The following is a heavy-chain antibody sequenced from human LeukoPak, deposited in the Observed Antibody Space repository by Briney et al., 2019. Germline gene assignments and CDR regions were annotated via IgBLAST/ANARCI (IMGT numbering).Heavy chain of an antibody. CDR3: ARRGATTIYMDV. CDR1: GGSISSGSYY. CDR2: IYTSGST. J-gene: IGHJ6*03. V-gene: IGHV4-61*02. Sequence: TLSLTCTVSGGSISSGSYYWSWTRQPAGKGLEWIGRIYTSGSTNYNPSLKSRVTISVDTSKNQFSLKLSSVTAADTAVYYCARRGATTIYMDVWGKGTTVTVSS. D-gene: IGHD1-26*01.